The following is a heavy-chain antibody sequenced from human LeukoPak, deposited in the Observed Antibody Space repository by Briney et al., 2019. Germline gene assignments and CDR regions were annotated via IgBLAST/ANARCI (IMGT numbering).Heavy chain of an antibody. D-gene: IGHD5-24*01. CDR3: ARGQGRDGYNGILEY. V-gene: IGHV4-34*01. J-gene: IGHJ4*02. Sequence: SETLSLTCAVYGGSFNDYYWTWIRQPPGRGLEWIGEINPSGSTNYNLSLKSRVTISVDTSKNQFSLKLSSVTAADTAVFYCARGQGRDGYNGILEYWGQGALVTVSS. CDR2: INPSGST. CDR1: GGSFNDYY.